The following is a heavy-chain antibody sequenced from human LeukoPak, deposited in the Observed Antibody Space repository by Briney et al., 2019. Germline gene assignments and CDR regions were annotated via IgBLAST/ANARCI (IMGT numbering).Heavy chain of an antibody. CDR3: AREDWNYSLRWFDP. J-gene: IGHJ5*02. CDR1: GGSISSYY. V-gene: IGHV4-59*01. CDR2: IYYSGST. D-gene: IGHD1-7*01. Sequence: SETLSLTCTVSGGSISSYYWSWIRQPPGKGLEWIGYIYYSGSTNYNPSLKSRVTISVDTSKNQFSLKLSSVTAADTAVYYCAREDWNYSLRWFDPWGQGTLVTVSS.